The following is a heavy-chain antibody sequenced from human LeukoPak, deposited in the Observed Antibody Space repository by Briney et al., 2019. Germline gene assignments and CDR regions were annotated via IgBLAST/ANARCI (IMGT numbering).Heavy chain of an antibody. CDR3: ARGRTYYDFWSGESSNWFDP. CDR2: INSDGSWT. V-gene: IGHV3-74*01. Sequence: PGGSLRLSCAASGNYWMHWVRQVPGKGLVWVSHINSDGSWTSYADSVKGRFTISRDNAKNSLYLQMNSLRDEDTAVYYCARGRTYYDFWSGESSNWFDPWGQGTLVTVSS. J-gene: IGHJ5*02. D-gene: IGHD3-3*01. CDR1: GNYW.